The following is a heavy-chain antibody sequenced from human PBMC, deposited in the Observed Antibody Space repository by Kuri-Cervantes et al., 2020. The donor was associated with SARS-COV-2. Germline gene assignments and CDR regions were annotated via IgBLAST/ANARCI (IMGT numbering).Heavy chain of an antibody. CDR2: IRYDGSNK. V-gene: IGHV3-30*02. CDR3: AKYPEDHYYYYYYYMDV. D-gene: IGHD1-14*01. CDR1: GFTFSSYG. J-gene: IGHJ6*03. Sequence: GESLKISCAASGFTFSSYGMHWVRQAPGKGLEWVAFIRYDGSNKYYADSVKGRFTISRDNSKNTLYLQMNNLRAEDTAVYYCAKYPEDHYYYYYYYMDVWGKGTTVTVSS.